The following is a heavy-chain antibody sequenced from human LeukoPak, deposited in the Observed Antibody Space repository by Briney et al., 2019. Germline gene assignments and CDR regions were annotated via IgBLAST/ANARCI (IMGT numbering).Heavy chain of an antibody. J-gene: IGHJ3*02. CDR3: ARGIVVVPAAGSDAFDI. CDR1: GGSISSGDYY. V-gene: IGHV4-30-4*08. CDR2: IYYSGST. Sequence: SETLSLTCTVSGGSISSGDYYWSWIRQPPGKGLEWIGYIYYSGSTYYNPSRKSRVTISVDTSKNQFSLKLSSVTAADTAVYYCARGIVVVPAAGSDAFDIWGQGTMVTVSS. D-gene: IGHD2-2*01.